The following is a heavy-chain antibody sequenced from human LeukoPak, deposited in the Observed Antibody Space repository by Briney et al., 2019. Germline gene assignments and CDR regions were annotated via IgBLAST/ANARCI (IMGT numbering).Heavy chain of an antibody. CDR1: VFTFSSYA. D-gene: IGHD2-15*01. Sequence: GGSLRLSCAASVFTFSSYAMHWVRQAPGKGLEWVAVISYDGSNKYYADSVKGRFTISRDNSKNTLYLQMNSLRAEDTAVYYCASIVVVAAADAFDIWGQGTMVTVSS. CDR3: ASIVVVAAADAFDI. V-gene: IGHV3-30*04. CDR2: ISYDGSNK. J-gene: IGHJ3*02.